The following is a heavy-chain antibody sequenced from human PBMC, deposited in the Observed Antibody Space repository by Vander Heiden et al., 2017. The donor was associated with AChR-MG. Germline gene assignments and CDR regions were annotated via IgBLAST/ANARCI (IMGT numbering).Heavy chain of an antibody. CDR3: TTLSLWNYVLET. J-gene: IGHJ5*02. CDR1: GFTFNDAW. D-gene: IGHD1-7*01. V-gene: IGHV3-15*01. Sequence: DVHLVASGGGLVKPGGSLRLSCAVSGFTFNDAWMNWVRQAPGKGLEWIGRIKSNSDGGITDHAAPVKGRFTISRDDSKNTLYLQMDSLKTEDTGVYYCTTLSLWNYVLETWGQGSLVTVSS. CDR2: IKSNSDGGIT.